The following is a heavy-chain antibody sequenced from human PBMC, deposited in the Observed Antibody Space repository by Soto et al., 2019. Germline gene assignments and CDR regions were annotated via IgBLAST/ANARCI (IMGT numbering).Heavy chain of an antibody. D-gene: IGHD3-3*01. V-gene: IGHV3-9*01. J-gene: IGHJ4*02. Sequence: EVQLVESGGGLVQPGRSLRLSCAASGFTFDDYAMHWVRQAPGKGLEWVSGISWNSGSIGYADSVKGRFTISRDNAKNSLYLQMNSLRAEDTALYYCAKEKQEWLLYLTFDYWGQGTLVTVSS. CDR3: AKEKQEWLLYLTFDY. CDR1: GFTFDDYA. CDR2: ISWNSGSI.